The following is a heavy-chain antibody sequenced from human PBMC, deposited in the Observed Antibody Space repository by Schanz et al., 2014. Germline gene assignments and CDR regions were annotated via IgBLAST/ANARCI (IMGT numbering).Heavy chain of an antibody. CDR1: GITFSSHS. Sequence: EVHLVESGGGLVQPGGSLRLSCAASGITFSSHSFNWVRQAPGKGLEWISYITYNGGTIYYADSVKGRFTISRDNAKNSLYLEMNSLRAEDTALYYCARVRRNADLDYWGQGTLVTVSS. CDR2: ITYNGGTI. J-gene: IGHJ4*02. V-gene: IGHV3-48*01. D-gene: IGHD1-1*01. CDR3: ARVRRNADLDY.